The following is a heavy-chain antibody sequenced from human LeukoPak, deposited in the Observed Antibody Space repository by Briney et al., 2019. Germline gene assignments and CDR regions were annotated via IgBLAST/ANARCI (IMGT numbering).Heavy chain of an antibody. CDR3: ARAYYDILTGPFFPDY. J-gene: IGHJ4*02. D-gene: IGHD3-9*01. Sequence: PGGSLRLSCATSGFTFSSYAMNWVRQAPGKGLEWISYISSSSVTIYYADSVKGRFTISRDNAKNSLYLQMNSLRAEDTAVYHCARAYYDILTGPFFPDYWGQGTLVTVSS. V-gene: IGHV3-48*04. CDR1: GFTFSSYA. CDR2: ISSSSVTI.